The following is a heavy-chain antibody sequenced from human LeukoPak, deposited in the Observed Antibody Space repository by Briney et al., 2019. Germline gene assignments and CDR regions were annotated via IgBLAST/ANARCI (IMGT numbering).Heavy chain of an antibody. CDR3: AGDLSYVGFDY. V-gene: IGHV3-33*01. D-gene: IGHD1-26*01. J-gene: IGHJ4*02. CDR1: GFTFSSYG. CDR2: IWYDGSNK. Sequence: GGSLRLSCAASGFTFSSYGMHWVRQAPGKGLEWVAVIWYDGSNKYYADSVKGRFTISRDNSKNTLYLQMNSLRAEDTAVYYCAGDLSYVGFDYWGQGTLVTVSS.